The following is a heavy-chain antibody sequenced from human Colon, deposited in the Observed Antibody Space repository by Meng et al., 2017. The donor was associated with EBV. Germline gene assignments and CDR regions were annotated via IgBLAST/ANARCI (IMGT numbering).Heavy chain of an antibody. J-gene: IGHJ5*02. CDR2: IYYIGGT. CDR3: ARVSGRSFDP. Sequence: QRHHHDSAQGLLTPSAPRSPTCPSSGAAIPTGRYYWSWIRQPPGKVLEWIAYIYYIGGTNYNPSLKSRLTISLDTSKNQFSLSLRSVTAADTAVYHCARVSGRSFDPWGQGTLVTVSS. D-gene: IGHD3-10*01. CDR1: GAAIPTGRYY. V-gene: IGHV4-61*01.